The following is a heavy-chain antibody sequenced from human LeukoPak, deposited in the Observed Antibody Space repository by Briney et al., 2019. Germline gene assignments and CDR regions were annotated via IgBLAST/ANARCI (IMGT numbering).Heavy chain of an antibody. CDR3: AKRGYCSGGRCYSFHFDY. CDR1: GFTFSSHG. CDR2: MSYDGTNK. Sequence: GGSLRLSCAASGFTFSSHGMHWVRQAPGKGLEWVALMSYDGTNKVYADSVKGRFTISRDNSKNTLYLEMNNLRAEVTAVYYCAKRGYCSGGRCYSFHFDYWGQGTLVTVSS. J-gene: IGHJ4*02. V-gene: IGHV3-30*18. D-gene: IGHD2-15*01.